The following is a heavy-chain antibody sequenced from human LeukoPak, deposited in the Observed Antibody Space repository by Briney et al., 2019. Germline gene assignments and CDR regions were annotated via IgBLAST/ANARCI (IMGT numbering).Heavy chain of an antibody. CDR2: FDPEDCET. CDR1: GHTLTVLS. J-gene: IGHJ4*02. D-gene: IGHD3-10*01. CDR3: ATDPRITMVRGASGNWYFDY. Sequence: ATVKLFYKVSGHTLTVLSNLWVPGPPRKARERVGGFDPEDCETIYAQKFQGRVTMTEETSTDTAYMELSSLRSEDTAVYYCATDPRITMVRGASGNWYFDYWGQGTLVTVSS. V-gene: IGHV1-24*01.